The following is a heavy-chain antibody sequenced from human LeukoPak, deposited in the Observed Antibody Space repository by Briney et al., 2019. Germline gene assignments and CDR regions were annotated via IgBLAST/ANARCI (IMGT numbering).Heavy chain of an antibody. CDR1: GFTFSSYG. Sequence: GGSLRLSCTASGFTFSSYGMHWVRQAPGKGLGWVAFIWYDGNDKYYLDSVKGRFTISRDISKNPLHLQMNSLRPEDTAVYYCARHSIYTSSSGGLDYWGQGTLVTVSS. V-gene: IGHV3-30*02. CDR2: IWYDGNDK. J-gene: IGHJ4*02. CDR3: ARHSIYTSSSGGLDY. D-gene: IGHD6-6*01.